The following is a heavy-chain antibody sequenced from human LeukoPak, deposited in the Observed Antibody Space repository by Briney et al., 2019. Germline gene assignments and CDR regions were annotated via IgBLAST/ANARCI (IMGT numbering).Heavy chain of an antibody. CDR1: GFTFNVYT. D-gene: IGHD3-22*01. CDR3: ARGVGDSSGYYYYFDY. Sequence: PGGSLRLSCAASGFTFNVYTLSWVRQAPGKGLEWVALIWFDGSNKYYADSVKGRFTISRDNSKNTLYLQMNSLRAEDTAVYYCARGVGDSSGYYYYFDYWGQGTLVTVSS. J-gene: IGHJ4*02. V-gene: IGHV3-33*08. CDR2: IWFDGSNK.